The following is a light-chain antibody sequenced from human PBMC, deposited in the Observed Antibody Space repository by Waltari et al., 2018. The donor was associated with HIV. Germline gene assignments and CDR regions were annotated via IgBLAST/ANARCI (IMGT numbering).Light chain of an antibody. V-gene: IGKV1-39*01. Sequence: DIQLTQSPSPQSASLGDRVVITCRASQAISTYLNWYQQKAGKAPVLLVYSASTLQSGAPSRFRGSGSGRDFTLSISGLQPEDFATYFCQQSYESPFNFGPGTK. CDR2: SAS. J-gene: IGKJ3*01. CDR3: QQSYESPFN. CDR1: QAISTY.